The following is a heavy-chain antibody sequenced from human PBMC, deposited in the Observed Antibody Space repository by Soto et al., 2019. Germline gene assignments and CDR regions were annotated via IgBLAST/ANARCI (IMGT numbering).Heavy chain of an antibody. CDR3: ARQWELRYFDC. CDR1: GGSVSSGSYY. V-gene: IGHV4-61*01. CDR2: IYYSGST. Sequence: QVQLQESGPGLVKPSETLSLTCTVSGGSVSSGSYYWSWIRQPPGKGLEWIGYIYYSGSTNYNPSLKSRVTISVDTSKNQCSLKLSSVTAADTAVYYCARQWELRYFDCWGQGTLVTVSS. J-gene: IGHJ4*02. D-gene: IGHD1-26*01.